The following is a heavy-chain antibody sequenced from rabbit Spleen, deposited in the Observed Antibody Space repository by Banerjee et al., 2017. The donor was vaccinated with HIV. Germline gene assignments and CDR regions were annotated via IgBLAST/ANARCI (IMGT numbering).Heavy chain of an antibody. CDR3: ARDAGTSFSTYGMDL. CDR2: IDAGSSGFT. D-gene: IGHD8-1*01. Sequence: QQQLVESGGGLVQPEGSLTLTSKASGFSFSSGYYMCWVRQAPGKGLEWIACIDAGSSGFTYFASWAKGRFTISKTSSTTVTLQMTSLTAADTATYFCARDAGTSFSTYGMDLWGPGPWSPS. J-gene: IGHJ6*01. V-gene: IGHV1S45*01. CDR1: GFSFSSGYY.